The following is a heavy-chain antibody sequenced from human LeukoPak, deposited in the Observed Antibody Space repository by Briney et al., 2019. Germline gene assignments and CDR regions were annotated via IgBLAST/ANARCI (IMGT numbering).Heavy chain of an antibody. CDR2: ISYDGSNK. V-gene: IGHV3-30*18. CDR1: GFTFSSYG. D-gene: IGHD3-9*01. CDR3: AKDMGHRILTGLDY. Sequence: GGSLRLSCAASGFTFSSYGMHWVRQAPGKGLEWVAVISYDGSNKYYADSVKGRFTISRDNSKNTLYLQMNSLRAEDTAVYYCAKDMGHRILTGLDYWGQGTLVTVSS. J-gene: IGHJ4*02.